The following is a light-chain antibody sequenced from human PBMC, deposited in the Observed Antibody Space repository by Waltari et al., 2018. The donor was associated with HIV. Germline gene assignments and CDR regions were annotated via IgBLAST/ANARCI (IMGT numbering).Light chain of an antibody. CDR3: AAWDASLHVV. V-gene: IGLV1-44*01. CDR1: TSNIGTNP. J-gene: IGLJ2*01. CDR2: RNH. Sequence: QSVLTQPPSASGPLGQGVTISCFGSTSNIGTNPVNWYQHLPGAAPNLIIFRNHQRPSGVPDRFSGSQSGTSAFLTITGLLSGDEATYYCAAWDASLHVVFGGGTQLTVL.